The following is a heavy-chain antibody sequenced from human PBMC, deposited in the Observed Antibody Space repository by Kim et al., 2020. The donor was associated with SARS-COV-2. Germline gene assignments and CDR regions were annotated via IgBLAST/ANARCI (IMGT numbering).Heavy chain of an antibody. CDR2: IGSRGDII. Sequence: GGSLRLSCAVSGFTFSDYYMNWIRQAPGKGLEWVSYIGSRGDIIYYADSVKGRFTISRDNAKKSLYLQMNSLRVEDTAVYYCARGAVPDTYWCQGTLVTV. J-gene: IGHJ4*02. CDR3: ARGAVPDTY. V-gene: IGHV3-11*04. CDR1: GFTFSDYY. D-gene: IGHD6-19*01.